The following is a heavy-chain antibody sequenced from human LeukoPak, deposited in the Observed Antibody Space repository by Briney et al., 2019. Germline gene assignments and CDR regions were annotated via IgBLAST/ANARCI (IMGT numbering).Heavy chain of an antibody. V-gene: IGHV3-23*01. CDR3: ARHPSNYYDSSGYFGCFDP. Sequence: GGSLRLSCAASGFTFSSYAMSWVRQAPGKGLEWVSGISGGGYSTYYADSVKGRFTISRDNSKNTLYLQMNSLRAEDTAVYYCARHPSNYYDSSGYFGCFDPWGQGTLVTVSS. D-gene: IGHD3-22*01. CDR1: GFTFSSYA. CDR2: ISGGGYST. J-gene: IGHJ5*02.